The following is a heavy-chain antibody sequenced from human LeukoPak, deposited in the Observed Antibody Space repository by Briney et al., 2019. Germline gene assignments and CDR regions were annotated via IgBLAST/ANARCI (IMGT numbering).Heavy chain of an antibody. Sequence: PGGSLRLSCAASGFTFDDYAMHWVRQAPGKGLDWVSGISWNSGSIGYADSVKGRFTISRDNAKNSLYLQMNSLRAEDTALYYCAKVVPRYSDYYYGMDVWGQGTTVTVSS. J-gene: IGHJ6*02. CDR1: GFTFDDYA. CDR2: ISWNSGSI. D-gene: IGHD2-15*01. V-gene: IGHV3-9*01. CDR3: AKVVPRYSDYYYGMDV.